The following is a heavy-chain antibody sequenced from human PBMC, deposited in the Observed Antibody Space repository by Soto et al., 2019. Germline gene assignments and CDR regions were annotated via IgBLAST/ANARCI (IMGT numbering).Heavy chain of an antibody. Sequence: GGSLRLSCAASGFTFSSYGMHWVRQAPGKGLEWVAVISYDGSNKYYADSVKGRFTISRDNSKNTLYLQMNSLRAEDTAVYYCASMRDAFDIWGQGTMVT. CDR3: ASMRDAFDI. V-gene: IGHV3-30*03. D-gene: IGHD3-22*01. CDR1: GFTFSSYG. CDR2: ISYDGSNK. J-gene: IGHJ3*02.